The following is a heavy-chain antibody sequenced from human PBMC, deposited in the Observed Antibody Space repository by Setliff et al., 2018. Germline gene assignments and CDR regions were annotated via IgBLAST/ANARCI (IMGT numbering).Heavy chain of an antibody. V-gene: IGHV1-69*13. Sequence: SVKVSCKASGGTFSSYAISWVRQAPGQGLEWMGGIIPIFGTANYAQKFQGRVTITADESTSTAYMELSSLRSEDAAVYYCARCPPVVPAAMRYYYYMDVWGKGTTVTVSS. CDR1: GGTFSSYA. D-gene: IGHD2-2*01. CDR2: IIPIFGTA. CDR3: ARCPPVVPAAMRYYYYMDV. J-gene: IGHJ6*03.